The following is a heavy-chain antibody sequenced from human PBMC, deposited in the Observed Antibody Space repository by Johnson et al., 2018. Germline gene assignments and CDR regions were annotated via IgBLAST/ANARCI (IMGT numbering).Heavy chain of an antibody. J-gene: IGHJ6*03. CDR2: ISSTSSYI. V-gene: IGHV3-21*06. CDR3: ARDCSGGACSYRYYMDV. D-gene: IGHD2-15*01. Sequence: VQLVETGGGLVTPGGSXRLFCAASGFTFSDYSFNWVRQAPGKGLQWVSSISSTSSYIYYADSVKGRFTISRDNAKNLVYLQMSSLRADDRAGYYCARDCSGGACSYRYYMDVWGKGTTVTVSS. CDR1: GFTFSDYS.